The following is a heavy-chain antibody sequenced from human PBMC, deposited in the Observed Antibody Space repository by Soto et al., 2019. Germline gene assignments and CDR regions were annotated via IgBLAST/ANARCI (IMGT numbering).Heavy chain of an antibody. D-gene: IGHD3-10*01. V-gene: IGHV3-23*01. CDR1: GFTFSSYA. CDR2: ISGSGGST. J-gene: IGHJ4*02. CDR3: AKGRGSGSYYIDYYFDY. Sequence: EVQLLESGGGLVQPGGSLRLSCAASGFTFSSYAMSWVRQAPGKGLEWVSAISGSGGSTYYADSVKGRFTISRDNSKNTLYLQMNSLRAEDTAVYYCAKGRGSGSYYIDYYFDYWGQGTLVTVSS.